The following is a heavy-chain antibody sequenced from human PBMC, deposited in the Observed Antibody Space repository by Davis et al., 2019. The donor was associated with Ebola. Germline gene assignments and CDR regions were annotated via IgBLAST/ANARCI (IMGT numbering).Heavy chain of an antibody. CDR1: GGSFSGYY. CDR3: AKDRMIRELDY. Sequence: SETLSLTCTVYGGSFSGYYWSWIRQPPGKGLEWIGEINHSGSTNYNPSLKSRVTISVDTSKNQFSLKLSSVTAADTAVYYCAKDRMIRELDYWGQGTLVTVSS. J-gene: IGHJ4*02. CDR2: INHSGST. D-gene: IGHD1-26*01. V-gene: IGHV4-34*01.